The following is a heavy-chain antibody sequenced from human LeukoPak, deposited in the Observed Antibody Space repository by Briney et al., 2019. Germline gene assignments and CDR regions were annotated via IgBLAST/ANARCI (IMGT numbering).Heavy chain of an antibody. CDR2: ISSDNNYI. J-gene: IGHJ4*02. V-gene: IGHV3-21*04. Sequence: GGSLRLSCAASGFTFSSYSMNWVRQAPGKGLEWVASISSDNNYIFYADSVKGRFTISRDNAKNSLYLQMNSLRAEDTAVYYCAKDLVRFGFWSGFDYWGQGTLVTVSS. CDR1: GFTFSSYS. D-gene: IGHD3-3*01. CDR3: AKDLVRFGFWSGFDY.